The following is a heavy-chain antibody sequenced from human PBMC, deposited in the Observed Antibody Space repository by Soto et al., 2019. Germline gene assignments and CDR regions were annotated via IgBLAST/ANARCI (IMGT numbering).Heavy chain of an antibody. CDR3: ARHGLTAYLVYYFDX. Sequence: SETLSLTCTVSGGFIISYSCRWIRQPPGKGLEWHGIIYYSGRTNYNPSLKRQLPTSVNTPKNQFSLKLSSVTAADTAVYYCARHGLTAYLVYYFDXCDQGTLLTVSS. CDR1: GGFIISYS. J-gene: IGHJ4*02. D-gene: IGHD5-18*01. V-gene: IGHV4-59*01. CDR2: IYYSGRT.